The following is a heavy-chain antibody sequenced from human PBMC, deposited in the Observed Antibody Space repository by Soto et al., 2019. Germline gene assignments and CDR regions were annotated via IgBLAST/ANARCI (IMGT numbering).Heavy chain of an antibody. D-gene: IGHD3-3*01. J-gene: IGHJ4*02. CDR3: ARGASRFLEWLFNFDY. Sequence: GSLRLSCAASGFTFSSYGMHWVRQAPGKGLEWVAVIWYDGSNKYYADSVKGRFTISRDNSKNTLYLQMGSLRAEDTAVYYCARGASRFLEWLFNFDYWGQGTLVTVSS. CDR2: IWYDGSNK. V-gene: IGHV3-33*01. CDR1: GFTFSSYG.